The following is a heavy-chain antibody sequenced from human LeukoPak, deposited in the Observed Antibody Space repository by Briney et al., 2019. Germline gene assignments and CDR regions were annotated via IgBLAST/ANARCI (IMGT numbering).Heavy chain of an antibody. Sequence: GGSLRLSCAASGFTFSSYAMHWVRQAPGKGLEYVSAISSNGGSTYYANSEKGRFTISRDNSKNTLYLQMGSLRAEDMAVYYCARSHGTFSGAKFSGAFDIWGQGTMVTVSS. J-gene: IGHJ3*02. V-gene: IGHV3-64*01. CDR3: ARSHGTFSGAKFSGAFDI. CDR1: GFTFSSYA. CDR2: ISSNGGST. D-gene: IGHD7-27*01.